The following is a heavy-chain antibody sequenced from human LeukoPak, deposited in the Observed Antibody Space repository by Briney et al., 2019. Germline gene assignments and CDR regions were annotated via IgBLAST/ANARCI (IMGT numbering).Heavy chain of an antibody. V-gene: IGHV1-46*01. CDR2: INPSGGST. CDR1: GYTFTSYY. CDR3: ARVRVRGVIINGWDY. Sequence: ASVKVSCKASGYTFTSYYIHWVRQAPGQGLEWMGIINPSGGSTSYAQKFQGRVTMTRDTSTSTVYMELSSLRSEDTAVYYCARVRVRGVIINGWDYWGQGTLVTVSS. D-gene: IGHD3-10*01. J-gene: IGHJ4*02.